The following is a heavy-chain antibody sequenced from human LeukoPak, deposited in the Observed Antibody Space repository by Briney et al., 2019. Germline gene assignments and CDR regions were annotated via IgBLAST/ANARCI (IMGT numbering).Heavy chain of an antibody. J-gene: IGHJ4*02. D-gene: IGHD3-10*01. CDR3: VRGGYYGSGSYYNDLYYFDY. CDR2: INTNTGNP. V-gene: IGHV7-4-1*02. CDR1: GYTFTSYA. Sequence: ASVKVSCKASGYTFTSYAMNWVRQAPGQGLEWMGWINTNTGNPTYAQGFTGRFVFSLDTSVSTAYLQISSLKAEDTAVYYCVRGGYYGSGSYYNDLYYFDYWGQGTLVTVSS.